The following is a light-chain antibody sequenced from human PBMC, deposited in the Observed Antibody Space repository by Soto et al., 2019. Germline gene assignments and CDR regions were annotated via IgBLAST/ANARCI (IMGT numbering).Light chain of an antibody. CDR2: GNS. CDR1: SSNIGAGYD. V-gene: IGLV1-40*01. J-gene: IGLJ1*01. CDR3: QSYDSRLSGSG. Sequence: QSVLTQPPSVSGAPGQRVTISCTGSSSNIGAGYDVHWYQQLPGTAPKLLIYGNSNRPSGVPDRFSGSKSGTSASLAITGLQAEDEADYYCQSYDSRLSGSGFGT.